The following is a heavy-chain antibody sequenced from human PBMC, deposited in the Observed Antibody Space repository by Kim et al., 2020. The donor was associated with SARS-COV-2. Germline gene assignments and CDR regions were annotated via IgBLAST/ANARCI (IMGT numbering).Heavy chain of an antibody. D-gene: IGHD3-16*02. CDR3: ARDAPHRDSARYHSYYYV. CDR1: GGSISTYY. Sequence: SETLSLTCTASGGSISTYYWTWIRQPPDKGLEWIGYIFKSGTTNYNPPPKSRVTMALDTPKNHFSLRLNSVTAAATSVSYCARDAPHRDSARYHSYYYV. V-gene: IGHV4-59*13. CDR2: IFKSGTT. J-gene: IGHJ6*01.